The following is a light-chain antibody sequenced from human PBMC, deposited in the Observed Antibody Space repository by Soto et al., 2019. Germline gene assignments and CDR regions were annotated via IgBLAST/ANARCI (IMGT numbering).Light chain of an antibody. CDR3: LQVANFPRT. CDR2: AAT. V-gene: IGKV1-12*01. CDR1: QDINSR. Sequence: DIQMTQSPSSLPASVGDTVTITCRASQDINSRLAWFQQQPGRPPKYVIQAATMLQSGFPSRFAGSGSGRDFTLTIHTLQPEDSATYYCLQVANFPRTFGQGTKVDIK. J-gene: IGKJ1*01.